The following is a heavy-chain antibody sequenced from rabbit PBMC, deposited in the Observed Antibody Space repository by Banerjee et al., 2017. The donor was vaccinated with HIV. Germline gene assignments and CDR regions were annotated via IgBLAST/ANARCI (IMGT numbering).Heavy chain of an antibody. J-gene: IGHJ6*01. V-gene: IGHV1S40*01. CDR3: ARDLSYYYDMDL. CDR2: IYAGNSDAS. Sequence: QQLEESGGGLVKPGASLTLTCKASGFSFSSGYDMCWVRQAPGKGLERIACIYAGNSDASVYASWAKGRFTVSKTSSTTVTLQMTSLTVADTATYFCARDLSYYYDMDLWGPGTLVTVS. CDR1: GFSFSSGYD.